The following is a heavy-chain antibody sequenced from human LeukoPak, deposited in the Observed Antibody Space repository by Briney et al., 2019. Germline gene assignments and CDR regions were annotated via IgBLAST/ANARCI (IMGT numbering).Heavy chain of an antibody. CDR1: YGSIGSYY. CDR2: IYYSGST. J-gene: IGHJ4*02. Sequence: SETLSLACSVSYGSIGSYYWSWIRQPPGKGLEWIGCIYYSGSTNYNSSLKSRVTISVDTSKNHFSLKLTSVTAADTAVYYCARGGNSGYDVGTFDHWGQGTLVTVSS. V-gene: IGHV4-59*01. CDR3: ARGGNSGYDVGTFDH. D-gene: IGHD5-12*01.